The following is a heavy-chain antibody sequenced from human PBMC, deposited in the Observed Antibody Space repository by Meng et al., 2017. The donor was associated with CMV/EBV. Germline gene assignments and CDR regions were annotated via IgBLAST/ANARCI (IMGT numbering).Heavy chain of an antibody. Sequence: ASVKVSCKASGYTFTSYGISWVRQAPGQGLEWMGWISAYNGNTNYAQKLQGRVTMTTDTSTSTAYMELRSLRSDDTAVYYCASPDGDSSSSILDYWGQGTLVTVSS. V-gene: IGHV1-18*01. CDR2: ISAYNGNT. CDR1: GYTFTSYG. CDR3: ASPDGDSSSSILDY. J-gene: IGHJ4*02. D-gene: IGHD6-6*01.